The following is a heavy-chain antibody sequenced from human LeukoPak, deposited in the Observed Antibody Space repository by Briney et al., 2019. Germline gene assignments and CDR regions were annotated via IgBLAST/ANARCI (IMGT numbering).Heavy chain of an antibody. D-gene: IGHD3-22*01. J-gene: IGHJ4*02. Sequence: GRPLRLSCAAPGFTFSSYGMHWVGQTPGKGLQWVAVISYVGSNKNYADSVKGRFTISRDISKNTLYLQMNSLRAEDTAVYYCAKRLGYYDSSEGYFDYWGQGTLVTVSS. CDR2: ISYVGSNK. CDR3: AKRLGYYDSSEGYFDY. CDR1: GFTFSSYG. V-gene: IGHV3-30*18.